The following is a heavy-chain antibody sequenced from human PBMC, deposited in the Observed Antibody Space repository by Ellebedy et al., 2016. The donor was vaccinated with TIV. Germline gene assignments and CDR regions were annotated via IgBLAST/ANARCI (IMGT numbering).Heavy chain of an antibody. Sequence: GESLKISCAASGFTFSSYAMSWVRQAPGKGLEWVSAIRGSGGSTYYADSVKGRFSISRDDSKNTLYLQMNSLRVEDTAIYYCAKDLFYDSFGPFDYWGQGTLVTVSS. D-gene: IGHD3-22*01. CDR3: AKDLFYDSFGPFDY. J-gene: IGHJ4*02. CDR2: IRGSGGST. CDR1: GFTFSSYA. V-gene: IGHV3-23*01.